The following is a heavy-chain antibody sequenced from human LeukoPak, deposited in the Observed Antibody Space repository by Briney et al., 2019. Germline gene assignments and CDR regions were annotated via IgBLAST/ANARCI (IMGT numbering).Heavy chain of an antibody. V-gene: IGHV3-21*04. J-gene: IGHJ4*02. Sequence: GGSLRLSCAASRFTFRSYSMHWVRQAPGKGLEWVSSIYTGSDYVYYADSVKGRFTISRDNAKNSLYLQMNSLRAEDTAVYYCAKDCCEGELVLGYWGQGTLVTVSS. CDR1: RFTFRSYS. CDR2: IYTGSDYV. D-gene: IGHD1-26*01. CDR3: AKDCCEGELVLGY.